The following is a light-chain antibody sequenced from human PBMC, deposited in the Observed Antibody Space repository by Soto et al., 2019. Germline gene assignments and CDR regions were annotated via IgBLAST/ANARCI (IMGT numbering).Light chain of an antibody. CDR1: QSVSSY. Sequence: EIALTQSPATLSLSPGERGSLSCRASQSVSSYLAWYQQEPGQAPRLLIYDASNRATGTPARFSGSGSGTDFTLTIRSLEPEAFAVYYCQQRSNSPTFGGGTKVDIK. V-gene: IGKV3-11*01. J-gene: IGKJ4*01. CDR3: QQRSNSPT. CDR2: DAS.